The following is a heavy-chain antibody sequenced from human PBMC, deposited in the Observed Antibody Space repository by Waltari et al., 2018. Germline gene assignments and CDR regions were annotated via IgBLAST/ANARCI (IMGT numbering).Heavy chain of an antibody. J-gene: IGHJ4*02. V-gene: IGHV4-31*03. CDR1: GASVNCGRYY. D-gene: IGHD1-26*01. CDR3: ARASDGSYPFDT. CDR2: IYYSGNT. Sequence: AQPQQSGPPMGTSSQTLSLSFSISGASVNCGRYYWSWVRQRPGRGLEWIGHIYYSGNTIYNPSLESRLTISVDTSKNEFSLRLSSLTAADTAVYYCARASDGSYPFDTWGQGTLVTVSS.